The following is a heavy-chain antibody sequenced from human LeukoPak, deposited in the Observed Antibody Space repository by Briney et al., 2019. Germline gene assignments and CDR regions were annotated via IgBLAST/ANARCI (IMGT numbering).Heavy chain of an antibody. V-gene: IGHV4-39*01. J-gene: IGHJ5*02. D-gene: IGHD2-2*01. CDR1: GDSISTSSYY. Sequence: SETLSLTCSVSGDSISTSSYYWGWIRQPPGKGLEWIGTIYYSGSTYYNPSLTSRVTISVDTSKYQFSLKLSSVTAADTAVYYCARGHRAYQKYNWFDPWGQGTLVTVSS. CDR3: ARGHRAYQKYNWFDP. CDR2: IYYSGST.